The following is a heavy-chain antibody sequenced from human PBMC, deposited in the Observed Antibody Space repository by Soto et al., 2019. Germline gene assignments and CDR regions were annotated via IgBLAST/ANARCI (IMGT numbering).Heavy chain of an antibody. CDR1: GYTFTSYA. Sequence: SVKVSCKASGYTFTSYAMHWVRQAPGQRLEWMGWIIPMFGTTTYAENFQGRVTITADESTSTAYMELTSLRSEDTAVYYCTRDLYYFDSSAYYGHNWFDPWGQGTRVTVSS. D-gene: IGHD3-22*01. V-gene: IGHV1-69*13. CDR3: TRDLYYFDSSAYYGHNWFDP. CDR2: IIPMFGTT. J-gene: IGHJ5*02.